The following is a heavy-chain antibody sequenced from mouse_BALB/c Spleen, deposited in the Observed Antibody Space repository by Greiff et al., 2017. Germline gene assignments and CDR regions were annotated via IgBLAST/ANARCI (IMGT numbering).Heavy chain of an antibody. CDR3: TRYGNYDAMDY. CDR2: IRLKTNTYAT. CDR1: GFTFSNYW. J-gene: IGHJ4*01. D-gene: IGHD2-1*01. Sequence: EVLLLESGGGLVQPGGSMKLSCVASGFTFSNYWMNWVRQSPEKGLEWVAEIRLKTNTYATHYADSVKGRITISRDDSKSSVYLKMNNLRAEDTGIYYCTRYGNYDAMDYWGQGTSVTVSS. V-gene: IGHV6-6*02.